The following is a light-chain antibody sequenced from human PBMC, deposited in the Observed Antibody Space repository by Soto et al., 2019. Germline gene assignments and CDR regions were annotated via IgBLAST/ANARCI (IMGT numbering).Light chain of an antibody. J-gene: IGLJ3*02. CDR2: GNN. CDR1: SSNIRSNT. CDR3: ATWDDSLNGRV. V-gene: IGLV1-44*01. Sequence: QSILTQPPSASGTPGQRVTISCSGSSSNIRSNTVNWYQQLPGTAPKLLIYGNNQRPSGVPDRFSASESGTSASLAISGLQSDDEADYYCATWDDSLNGRVFGGGTRSPS.